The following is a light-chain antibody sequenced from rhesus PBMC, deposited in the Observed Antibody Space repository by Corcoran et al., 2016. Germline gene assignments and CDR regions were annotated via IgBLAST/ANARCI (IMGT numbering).Light chain of an antibody. V-gene: IGKV1-74*01. CDR3: QHCYGTPLT. CDR1: ENVNNY. CDR2: KAA. J-gene: IGKJ4*01. Sequence: DIQMTQSPSSLSASVGDRVTITCRASENVNNYLNWYQQKTGKAPKHLIYKAATLQNGVPSRFSGRGSGTDYTVPISRLKPEDVATYYCQHCYGTPLTFGGGTKVEIK.